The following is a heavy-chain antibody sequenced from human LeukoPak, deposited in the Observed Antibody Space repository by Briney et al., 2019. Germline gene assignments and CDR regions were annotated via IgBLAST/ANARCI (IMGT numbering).Heavy chain of an antibody. D-gene: IGHD3-10*01. CDR3: VKGHSSGNWFDP. Sequence: GGSLRLSCAASGFTFSSYAMSWVRQAPGKGLGWVASISTSGDSTYYADSVKGRFTISRDNSKNTLYVQMNSLRVEDTAVYYCVKGHSSGNWFDPWGQGTRVTVSS. CDR2: ISTSGDST. V-gene: IGHV3-23*01. J-gene: IGHJ5*02. CDR1: GFTFSSYA.